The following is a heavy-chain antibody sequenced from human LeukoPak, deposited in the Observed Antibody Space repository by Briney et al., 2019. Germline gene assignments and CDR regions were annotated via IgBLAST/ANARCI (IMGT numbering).Heavy chain of an antibody. CDR1: GFTFDDYA. CDR2: ISSSGSTI. D-gene: IGHD3-10*01. V-gene: IGHV3-48*03. CDR3: ARDLGWYYGSGSYSPYGMDV. J-gene: IGHJ6*04. Sequence: GGSLRLSCAASGFTFDDYAMHWVRQAPGKGLEWVSYISSSGSTIYYADSVKGRFTISRDNAKNSLYLQMNSLRAEDTAVYYCARDLGWYYGSGSYSPYGMDVWGKGTTVTVSS.